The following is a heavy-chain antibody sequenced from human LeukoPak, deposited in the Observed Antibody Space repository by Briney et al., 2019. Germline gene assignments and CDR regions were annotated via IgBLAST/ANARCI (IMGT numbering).Heavy chain of an antibody. V-gene: IGHV3-20*04. D-gene: IGHD3-22*01. CDR2: INWNGGST. CDR3: ARDREYYYDGSGYYGNFDY. Sequence: GGSLRLSCAASGFTFDDYGMSWVRQAPGKGLEWVSGINWNGGSTVYADSVKGRFTISRDNAKNSLYLQMNSLRAEDTALYYCARDREYYYDGSGYYGNFDYWGQGTLVTVSS. J-gene: IGHJ4*02. CDR1: GFTFDDYG.